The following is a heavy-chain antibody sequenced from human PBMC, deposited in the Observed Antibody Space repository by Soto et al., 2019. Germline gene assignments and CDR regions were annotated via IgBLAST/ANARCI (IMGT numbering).Heavy chain of an antibody. CDR3: VRGGGHGNTVDQ. J-gene: IGHJ4*02. Sequence: GESLKISCKGSGYRFISYWIGWVRQMPGKGLEWMGNIYAGDSDTRYSPSFQGQVTISVDKSTSTGYLQWSSLKASDTAVYYCVRGGGHGNTVDQWGQGTLVTVSS. CDR2: IYAGDSDT. CDR1: GYRFISYW. D-gene: IGHD2-15*01. V-gene: IGHV5-51*01.